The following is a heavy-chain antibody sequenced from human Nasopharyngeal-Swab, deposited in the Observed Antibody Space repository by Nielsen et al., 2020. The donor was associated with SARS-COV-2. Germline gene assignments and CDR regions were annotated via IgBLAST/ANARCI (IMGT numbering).Heavy chain of an antibody. D-gene: IGHD2-15*01. CDR3: AKTKGCSGGSCYGLDY. J-gene: IGHJ4*02. CDR1: GFTFSSYA. CDR2: ISSSGGRT. Sequence: GGSLRLSCAASGFTFSSYAMGWVRQAPGKGLEWVSAISSSGGRTYYADSVKGRFTISRDNSKNTLYLQMSSLGAEDTAVYYCAKTKGCSGGSCYGLDYWGQGTLVTVSS. V-gene: IGHV3-23*01.